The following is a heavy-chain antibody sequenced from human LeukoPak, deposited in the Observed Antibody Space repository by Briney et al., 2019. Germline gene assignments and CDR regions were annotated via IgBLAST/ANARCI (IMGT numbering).Heavy chain of an antibody. D-gene: IGHD6-13*01. CDR2: ISSSSSTI. Sequence: PGGSLRLSCAASGFTFSSYSMNWVRQAPGKGLEWVSYISSSSSTIYYADSVKGRFTISRDNAKNSLYLQMNSLRAEDTAVYYCARDHRAGKNTLFDYWGQGTLVTVSS. CDR3: ARDHRAGKNTLFDY. J-gene: IGHJ4*02. CDR1: GFTFSSYS. V-gene: IGHV3-48*01.